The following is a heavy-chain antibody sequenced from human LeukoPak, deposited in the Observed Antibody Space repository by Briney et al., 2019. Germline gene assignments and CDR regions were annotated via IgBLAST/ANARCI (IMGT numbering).Heavy chain of an antibody. CDR3: AKDKATAGSSYYFDY. CDR2: ISGNGGST. CDR1: GFTFSSYA. V-gene: IGHV3-23*01. J-gene: IGHJ4*02. Sequence: PGGSLRLSCAASGFTFSSYAMSWVRQAPGKGLEWVSAISGNGGSTFYTDAVKGRFTISRDNSKNTLYLQMNSLRAEDTAVYYCAKDKATAGSSYYFDYWGQGTPVTVSS. D-gene: IGHD2-15*01.